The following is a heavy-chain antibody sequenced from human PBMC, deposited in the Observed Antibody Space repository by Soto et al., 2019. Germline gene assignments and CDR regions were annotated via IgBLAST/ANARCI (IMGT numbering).Heavy chain of an antibody. J-gene: IGHJ6*02. D-gene: IGHD3-16*01. V-gene: IGHV1-18*01. CDR3: ARDQGDGDSYYYYGMDV. CDR2: ISAYNGNT. Sequence: ASVKVSCKASGYTFTSYGISWVRQARGQGLEWMGWISAYNGNTNYAQKLQGRVTMTTDTSTSTAYMELRSLRSDDTAVYYCARDQGDGDSYYYYGMDVWGQGTTVTVSS. CDR1: GYTFTSYG.